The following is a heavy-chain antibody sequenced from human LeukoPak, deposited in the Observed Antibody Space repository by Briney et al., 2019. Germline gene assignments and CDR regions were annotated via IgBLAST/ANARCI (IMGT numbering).Heavy chain of an antibody. D-gene: IGHD6-13*01. CDR3: ARVGTTFTAAGRGCLDY. Sequence: ASVKVSCKASGYTFTGYYMHWVRQAPGQGLEWMGIINPSGGSTSYAQKFQGRVTMTRDTSTSTVYMELSSLRSEDTAVYYCARVGTTFTAAGRGCLDYWGQGTLVTVSS. J-gene: IGHJ4*02. CDR1: GYTFTGYY. CDR2: INPSGGST. V-gene: IGHV1-46*01.